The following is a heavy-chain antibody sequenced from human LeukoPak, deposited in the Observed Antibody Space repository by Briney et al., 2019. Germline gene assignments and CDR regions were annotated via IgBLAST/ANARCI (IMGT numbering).Heavy chain of an antibody. J-gene: IGHJ2*01. D-gene: IGHD6-19*01. CDR2: IYTSGST. CDR3: ARHYSSGWYFDL. CDR1: GASISGYY. Sequence: SETLSLTCTVSGASISGYYWSWIRQPAGKGLEWIGRIYTSGSTNYNPSLKSRVTISVDTSKNQFSLKLSSVTAADTAVYYCARHYSSGWYFDLWGRGTLVTVSS. V-gene: IGHV4-4*07.